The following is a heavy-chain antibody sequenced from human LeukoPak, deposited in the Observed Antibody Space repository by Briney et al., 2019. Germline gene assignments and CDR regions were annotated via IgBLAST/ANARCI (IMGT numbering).Heavy chain of an antibody. Sequence: PGGSLRLSCAASGFTFSDYYMSWIRQAPGKGLEWVSYISSSSSYTKYADSVKGRFTISRDNAKNSLYLQMNSLRAEDTAVYYCARTYSSGWYANYWGQGTLVTVSS. J-gene: IGHJ4*02. CDR2: ISSSSSYT. CDR3: ARTYSSGWYANY. CDR1: GFTFSDYY. V-gene: IGHV3-11*03. D-gene: IGHD6-19*01.